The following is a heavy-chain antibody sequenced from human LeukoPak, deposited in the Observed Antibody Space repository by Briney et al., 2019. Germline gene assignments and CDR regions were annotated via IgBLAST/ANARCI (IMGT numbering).Heavy chain of an antibody. CDR2: IYPGDSRT. Sequence: GESLKISCQGSGDTFATYWIGWVRQVPGKGLEWMGVIYPGDSRTRYSPSFQGQVTISADKSISTAYLQWSSLKASDTAMYYCARQYYYGSGSYYDGFDPWGQGTLVTVSS. CDR1: GDTFATYW. D-gene: IGHD3-10*01. V-gene: IGHV5-51*01. J-gene: IGHJ5*02. CDR3: ARQYYYGSGSYYDGFDP.